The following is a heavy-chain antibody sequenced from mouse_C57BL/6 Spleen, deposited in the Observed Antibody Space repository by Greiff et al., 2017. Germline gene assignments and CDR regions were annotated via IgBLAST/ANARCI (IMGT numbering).Heavy chain of an antibody. CDR1: GYTFTSYW. CDR3: ASSDYYVSSPYAMDY. J-gene: IGHJ4*01. CDR2: IDPSDSET. V-gene: IGHV1-52*01. Sequence: QVHVKQPGAELVRPGSSVKLSCKASGYTFTSYWMHWVKQRPIQGLEWIGNIDPSDSETHYNQKFKDKATLTVDKSSSTAYMRISRLTSADSAVYYCASSDYYVSSPYAMDYWGQGTSVTVSS. D-gene: IGHD1-1*01.